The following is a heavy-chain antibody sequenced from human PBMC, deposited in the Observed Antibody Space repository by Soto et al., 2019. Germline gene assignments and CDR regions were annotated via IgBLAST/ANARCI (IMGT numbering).Heavy chain of an antibody. CDR1: GYTFTSYG. CDR2: ISAYNGNT. Sequence: QVQLVQSGAEVKKPGASVKVSCKASGYTFTSYGISWVRQAPGQGLEWMGWISAYNGNTNYAQKLQGRVTMTTDTSTSTAYIELRSLSSDDAAVYFCARGSNWNPDHSLWSVLHKYYYYYGMDVWGQGTTVTVSS. V-gene: IGHV1-18*01. CDR3: ARGSNWNPDHSLWSVLHKYYYYYGMDV. D-gene: IGHD1-20*01. J-gene: IGHJ6*02.